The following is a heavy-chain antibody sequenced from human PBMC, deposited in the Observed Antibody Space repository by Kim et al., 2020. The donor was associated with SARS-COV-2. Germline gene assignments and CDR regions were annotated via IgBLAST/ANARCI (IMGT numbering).Heavy chain of an antibody. CDR3: ARSEGRGSWRQFDH. D-gene: IGHD6-19*01. V-gene: IGHV4-59*01. CDR1: SDSMSSYY. J-gene: IGHJ4*02. Sequence: SETLSLTCAISSDSMSSYYWSWIRHLPGRGLEWIGYIYYSGNTDYNPSLKSRVSISWDTSKGHFSLYVTSLTAADTAVYYCARSEGRGSWRQFDHWGQGILVTVSS. CDR2: IYYSGNT.